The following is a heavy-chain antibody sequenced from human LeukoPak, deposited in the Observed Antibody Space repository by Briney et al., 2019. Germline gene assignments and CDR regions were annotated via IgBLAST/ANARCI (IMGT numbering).Heavy chain of an antibody. V-gene: IGHV4-34*01. CDR3: ASRKLGYGSGSLRWFDP. CDR2: INHSGST. Sequence: SETLSLTCAVYGGSFSGYYWSWIRQPPGKGLEWIGEINHSGSTNYNPSLKSRVTISVDTSKNQFSLKLSSVTAADTAVYYCASRKLGYGSGSLRWFDPWGQGTLVTVSS. D-gene: IGHD3-10*01. J-gene: IGHJ5*02. CDR1: GGSFSGYY.